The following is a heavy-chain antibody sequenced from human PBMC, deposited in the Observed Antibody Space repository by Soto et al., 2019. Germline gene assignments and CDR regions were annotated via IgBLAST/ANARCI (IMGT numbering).Heavy chain of an antibody. CDR2: TPFTGLS. CDR1: GASMTSGSYY. D-gene: IGHD2-21*01. V-gene: IGHV4-31*03. CDR3: SAQRIAQGQYEDY. J-gene: IGHJ4*02. Sequence: QVQLRESGPGLVKPSQTLSLICTVSGASMTSGSYYWTWIRQHPLRGLQWIAYTPFTGLSYVNPALQSRVSISTDTSKNPFSLKLTSVTCADAAMYYCSAQRIAQGQYEDYWGQGTLVTVS.